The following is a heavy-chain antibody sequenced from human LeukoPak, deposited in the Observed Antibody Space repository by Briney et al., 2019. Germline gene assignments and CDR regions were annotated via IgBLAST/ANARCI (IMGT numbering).Heavy chain of an antibody. CDR3: AIGAYSSSWYSYFQH. V-gene: IGHV5-51*01. CDR1: GYSFTSYW. J-gene: IGHJ1*01. CDR2: IYPGESDA. Sequence: GESLKISCKGSGYSFTSYWIGWVRQMPGNGLEWMGIIYPGESDAIYGPSFQGQVTLSADTSINTAYLQWTSLKASDTAMYYCAIGAYSSSWYSYFQHCGQGNLVTVSS. D-gene: IGHD6-13*01.